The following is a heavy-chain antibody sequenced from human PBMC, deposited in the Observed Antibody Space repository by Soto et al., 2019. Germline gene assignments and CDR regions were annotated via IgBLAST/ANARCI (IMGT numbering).Heavy chain of an antibody. V-gene: IGHV1-3*01. J-gene: IGHJ6*02. Sequence: ASVKVSCKTSGSTFTNFVIHWVRQAPGQRLEWMGWINAGNGNTEYSQKFQGRVTITADESTSTAYMELSSLRSEDTAVYYCARGRTPYGMDVWGQGTTVTVSS. CDR1: GSTFTNFV. CDR3: ARGRTPYGMDV. CDR2: INAGNGNT.